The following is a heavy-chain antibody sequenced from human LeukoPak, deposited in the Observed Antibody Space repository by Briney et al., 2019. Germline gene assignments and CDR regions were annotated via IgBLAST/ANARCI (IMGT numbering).Heavy chain of an antibody. J-gene: IGHJ4*02. D-gene: IGHD3-3*01. Sequence: GGSLRLSCAASGFIFTNYLMSWVRQAPGKGLEWVASIKHDGSEKYYVDSVRGRFTISRDNTMNSLYLQMSSLRAEDTAVYYCATDRGWRTSGYYLYYFEYWGQGTLVTFSS. CDR3: ATDRGWRTSGYYLYYFEY. CDR2: IKHDGSEK. V-gene: IGHV3-7*01. CDR1: GFIFTNYL.